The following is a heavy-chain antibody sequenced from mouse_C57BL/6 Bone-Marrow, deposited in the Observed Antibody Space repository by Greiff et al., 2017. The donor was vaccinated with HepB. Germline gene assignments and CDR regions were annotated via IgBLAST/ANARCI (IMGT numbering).Heavy chain of an antibody. J-gene: IGHJ2*01. V-gene: IGHV1-64*01. CDR3: ARTNYYGSSVHFDD. D-gene: IGHD1-1*01. Sequence: VQLQQPGAELVKPGASVTFSCKASGYTFTSYWMHWVKQQPGQGLEWIGMINPNSGSTNYNQKFKSKDTLTVDKSSSKAYMKLNSLTTEDSAVYYCARTNYYGSSVHFDDRGKGATLTASS. CDR2: INPNSGST. CDR1: GYTFTSYW.